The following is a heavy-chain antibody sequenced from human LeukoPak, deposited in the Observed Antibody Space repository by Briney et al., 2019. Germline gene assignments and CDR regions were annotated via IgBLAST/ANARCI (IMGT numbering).Heavy chain of an antibody. CDR1: GFMFSSNW. D-gene: IGHD5-24*01. CDR3: AKEGRSLQTY. V-gene: IGHV3-7*03. Sequence: GGSLRLSCAASGFMFSSNWMSWVRLAPGKGLEWVANIKEDGTETYYVDSVKGRFTISRDNAKNSLYLQMNGLRVEDTAVYYCAKEGRSLQTYWGQGTLVTVSS. CDR2: IKEDGTET. J-gene: IGHJ4*02.